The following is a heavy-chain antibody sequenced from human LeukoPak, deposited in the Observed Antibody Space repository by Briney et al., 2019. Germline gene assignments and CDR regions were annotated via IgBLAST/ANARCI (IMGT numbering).Heavy chain of an antibody. CDR3: AGRYDSSGYPLH. CDR2: ISSSSSYI. J-gene: IGHJ4*02. D-gene: IGHD3-22*01. V-gene: IGHV3-21*04. Sequence: GGSLRLSCAASGFTFSNMNWVRQAPGKGLEWVSSISSSSSYIYYADSVKGRFTISRDNSKNTLYLQMNSLRAEDTAVYYCAGRYDSSGYPLHWGQGTLVTVSS. CDR1: GFTFSN.